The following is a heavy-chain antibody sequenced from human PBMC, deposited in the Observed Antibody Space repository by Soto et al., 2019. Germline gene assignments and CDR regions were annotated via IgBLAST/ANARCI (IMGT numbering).Heavy chain of an antibody. D-gene: IGHD1-26*01. CDR2: IIPIFGTA. Sequence: QVQLVQSGAEVKKPGSSVKVSCKASGGTFSSYAISRVRQAPGQGLEWMGGIIPIFGTANYAQKFQGRVTITADESTSTAYMELSSLRSEDTAVYYCARGGIVGATPYYGMDVWGQGTTVTVSS. CDR3: ARGGIVGATPYYGMDV. CDR1: GGTFSSYA. V-gene: IGHV1-69*01. J-gene: IGHJ6*02.